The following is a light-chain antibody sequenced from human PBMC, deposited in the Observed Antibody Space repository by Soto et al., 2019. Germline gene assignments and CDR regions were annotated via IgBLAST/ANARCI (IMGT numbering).Light chain of an antibody. Sequence: DIVLTQSPATLSLSPGERATLSCRASQSVDSSLAWFQQKPGQAPRLLIYDASNRATGIPARFSGSGSGTDFTLTISSPEPEDFAVYYCQQRGSWPQLTFGGGTKVEI. CDR1: QSVDSS. V-gene: IGKV3-11*01. CDR3: QQRGSWPQLT. CDR2: DAS. J-gene: IGKJ4*01.